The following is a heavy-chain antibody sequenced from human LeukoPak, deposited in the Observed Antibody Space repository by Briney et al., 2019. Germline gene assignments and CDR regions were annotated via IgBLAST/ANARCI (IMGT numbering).Heavy chain of an antibody. J-gene: IGHJ4*02. CDR3: ARHGSIATGAFTY. Sequence: SETLSLTCSVSGGSIGRSSYYWGWTRQPPGKGLEWIGSIYSGGGTYYNPSLKSRVTISVDTSRNQFSLKLGSVTAADTAVCYCARHGSIATGAFTYWGQGTLVTVSS. D-gene: IGHD6-13*01. CDR1: GGSIGRSSYY. V-gene: IGHV4-39*01. CDR2: IYSGGGT.